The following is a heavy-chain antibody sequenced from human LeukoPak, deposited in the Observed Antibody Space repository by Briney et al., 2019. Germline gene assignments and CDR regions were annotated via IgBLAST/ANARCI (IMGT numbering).Heavy chain of an antibody. J-gene: IGHJ5*02. CDR1: GGSLSSVGYP. CDR2: IYHSGST. D-gene: IGHD2-2*01. V-gene: IGHV4-30-2*01. CDR3: ARSYCSSTSCYGPNNWFDP. Sequence: SQTLTLTCAVSGGSLSSVGYPWSWIRQPPAKGLEWFGYIYHSGSTYYHPSLKSRVTISVDRSKNQFSLKLSSVTAADTAVYYCARSYCSSTSCYGPNNWFDPWGQGTLVTVSS.